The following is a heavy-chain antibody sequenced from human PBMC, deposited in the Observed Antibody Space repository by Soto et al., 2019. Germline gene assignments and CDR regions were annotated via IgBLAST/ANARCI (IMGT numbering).Heavy chain of an antibody. J-gene: IGHJ4*02. V-gene: IGHV4-39*01. CDR1: GGSISSSSYY. Sequence: SETLSLTCTVSGGSISSSSYYWGWIRQPPGKGLEWIGSIYYSGSTYYNPSLKSRVNISVDTSKNQLSLKLSSVTAADMAVYYCARRPNPRPPYSSSWYSFDYWGQGTLVTVSS. D-gene: IGHD6-13*01. CDR3: ARRPNPRPPYSSSWYSFDY. CDR2: IYYSGST.